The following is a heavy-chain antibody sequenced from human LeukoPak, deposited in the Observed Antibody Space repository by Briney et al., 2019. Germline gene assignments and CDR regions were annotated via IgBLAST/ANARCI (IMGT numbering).Heavy chain of an antibody. D-gene: IGHD6-6*01. CDR3: ARAAYSSSALDY. CDR2: FNDSGST. Sequence: WVPQSLTCAVYGGFFSGYYGSWIRQPPGEGLEWIGEFNDSGSTNDNPFIKSRVTISVDTSNTQYSLKMSSVTAADTAVYYWARAAYSSSALDYWGQGTLVTVSS. CDR1: GGFFSGYY. J-gene: IGHJ4*02. V-gene: IGHV4-34*01.